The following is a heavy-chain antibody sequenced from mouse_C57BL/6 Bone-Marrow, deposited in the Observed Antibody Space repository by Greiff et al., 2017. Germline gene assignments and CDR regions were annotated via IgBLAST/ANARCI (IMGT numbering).Heavy chain of an antibody. CDR2: ISNGGGST. J-gene: IGHJ3*01. CDR1: GFTFSDYY. CDR3: AIRGAY. Sequence: EVKLMESGGGLVQPGGSLKLSCAASGFTFSDYYMYWVRQTPEKRLEWVAYISNGGGSTYYPDTVKGRFTISRDNAKNPLYLRMSRLKAEDTAMYYCAIRGAYCGQGTLVTVSA. V-gene: IGHV5-12*01.